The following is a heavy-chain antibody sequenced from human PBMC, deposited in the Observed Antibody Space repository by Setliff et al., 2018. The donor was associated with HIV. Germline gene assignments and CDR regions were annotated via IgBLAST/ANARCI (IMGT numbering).Heavy chain of an antibody. Sequence: SETLSLTCTVSGGSISSGGYYWSWIRQPAGKGLEWIGRISASGTTNYNPSLKGRVTISVDTSKNQFSLKLSSVTATDTAVYYCARLPDINSWPFDYWARGTLVTVSS. D-gene: IGHD6-13*01. CDR3: ARLPDINSWPFDY. J-gene: IGHJ4*02. V-gene: IGHV4-61*02. CDR2: ISASGTT. CDR1: GGSISSGGYY.